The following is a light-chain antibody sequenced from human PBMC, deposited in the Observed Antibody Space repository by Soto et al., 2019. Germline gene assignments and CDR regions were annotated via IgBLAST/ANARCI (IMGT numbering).Light chain of an antibody. CDR2: GTS. J-gene: IGKJ1*01. Sequence: EIVLTQSPCTLSLSPGERGTLSCRASQSVGSRYLAWYQQKPGQAPRLLIYGTSNRATGIPDRFSGSGSGTDFTLTISRLEPEDFAVYYCQQYGSSGTFGQGTKVDIK. V-gene: IGKV3-20*01. CDR1: QSVGSRY. CDR3: QQYGSSGT.